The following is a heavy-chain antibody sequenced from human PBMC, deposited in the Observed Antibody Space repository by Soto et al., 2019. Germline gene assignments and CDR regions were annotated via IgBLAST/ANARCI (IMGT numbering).Heavy chain of an antibody. Sequence: GASVKVSCKASGYTFTSYYMHWVRQAPGQGLEWMGIINPSGGSTSYAQKFQGRVTMTRDTSTSTAYMELSRLRSDDTAVYYCARMCNNITMVRGGPFYGMDVWGQGTTVTVSS. J-gene: IGHJ6*02. D-gene: IGHD3-10*01. CDR3: ARMCNNITMVRGGPFYGMDV. V-gene: IGHV1-46*01. CDR1: GYTFTSYY. CDR2: INPSGGST.